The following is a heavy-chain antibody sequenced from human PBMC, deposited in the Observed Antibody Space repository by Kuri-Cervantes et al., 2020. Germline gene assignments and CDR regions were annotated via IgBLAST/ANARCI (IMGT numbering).Heavy chain of an antibody. CDR3: ARHRVAPTSLRRAFDV. V-gene: IGHV4-38-2*02. CDR1: GYSITTGYY. Sequence: SETLSLTCTLSGYSITTGYYWGWIRQAPGKGLEWIGSFHHRGSTDYNPSLKSRVTISVDTSKNQFSLRLSSVTAADTAVYYCARHRVAPTSLRRAFDVWGQGTLVTVSS. D-gene: IGHD5-12*01. J-gene: IGHJ3*01. CDR2: FHHRGST.